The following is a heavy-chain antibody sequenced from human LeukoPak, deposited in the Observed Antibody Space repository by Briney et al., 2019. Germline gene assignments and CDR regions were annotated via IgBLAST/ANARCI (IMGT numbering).Heavy chain of an antibody. Sequence: SETLSLTCSVSGGSISSLSYDWGWVRQPPGEGLEWIGSIYYGGRTYYNPSLKSRVTMPVDTSKNQFSLELSSVTAADTAIYYCATSVTSSSGWYYGYWGQGSLVTVSS. CDR3: ATSVTSSSGWYYGY. V-gene: IGHV4-39*01. J-gene: IGHJ4*02. D-gene: IGHD6-19*01. CDR1: GGSISSLSYD. CDR2: IYYGGRT.